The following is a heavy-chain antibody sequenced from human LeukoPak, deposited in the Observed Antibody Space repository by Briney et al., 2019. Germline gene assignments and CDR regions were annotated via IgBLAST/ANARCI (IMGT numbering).Heavy chain of an antibody. CDR1: GFTLYIYV. J-gene: IGHJ4*02. CDR2: ICGSGDST. Sequence: PGGSLRLSCAASGFTLYIYVVSCVPAAPEKGVEWVSDICGSGDSTYYADSVKGRFTISRDNSKNTLYLQMISLRAEDTAVYYCAKFRIPYCSSTSCYYFDYWGQGTLVTVSS. V-gene: IGHV3-23*01. D-gene: IGHD2-2*01. CDR3: AKFRIPYCSSTSCYYFDY.